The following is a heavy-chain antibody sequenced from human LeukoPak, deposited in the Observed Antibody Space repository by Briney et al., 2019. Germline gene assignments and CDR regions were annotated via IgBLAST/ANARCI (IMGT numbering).Heavy chain of an antibody. CDR2: ISSRGSTK. CDR3: AREGSSYAPSGPFYFDY. V-gene: IGHV3-48*03. Sequence: GGSLRLSCAASGFTFSSSDMNWVRQAPGKGLEWVSYISSRGSTKNYADSVKGRFTISRDNAKNSLYLQMNSLRAEDTAVYYCAREGSSYAPSGPFYFDYWGQGTLVTVSS. D-gene: IGHD1-26*01. CDR1: GFTFSSSD. J-gene: IGHJ4*02.